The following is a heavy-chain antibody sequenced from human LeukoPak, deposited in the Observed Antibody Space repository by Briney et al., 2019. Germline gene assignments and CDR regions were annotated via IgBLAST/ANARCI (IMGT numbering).Heavy chain of an antibody. CDR1: GYTFTSYG. Sequence: ASVKVSCKASGYTFTSYGISWVRQAPGQGLEWMGWISAYNGNTNYAQKFQGRVTMTRGTSISTAYMELSRLRSGDTAVYYCARTAAAGTSQFYMRPFDPWGQGTLVTVSS. J-gene: IGHJ5*02. D-gene: IGHD6-13*01. V-gene: IGHV1-18*01. CDR2: ISAYNGNT. CDR3: ARTAAAGTSQFYMRPFDP.